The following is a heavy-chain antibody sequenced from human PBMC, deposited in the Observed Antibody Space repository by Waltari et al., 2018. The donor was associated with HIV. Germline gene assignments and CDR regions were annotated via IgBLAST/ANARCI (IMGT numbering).Heavy chain of an antibody. J-gene: IGHJ4*02. CDR1: GDSISSRTYY. CDR3: ASSGSSTLDN. Sequence: QLQLQESGPGLVKPSEPLSLTCTVSGDSISSRTYYWGWIRQPPGKGLEWIGSVYSGGTPYYSPSLKRRVVISVDTSKNHFSLRLSSVTAADTAVYFCASSGSSTLDNWGQGTLVCVSS. V-gene: IGHV4-39*02. CDR2: VYSGGTP. D-gene: IGHD6-19*01.